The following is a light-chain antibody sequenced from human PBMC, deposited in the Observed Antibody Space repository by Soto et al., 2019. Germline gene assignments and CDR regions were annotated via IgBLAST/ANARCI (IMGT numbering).Light chain of an antibody. CDR2: DAT. Sequence: DIQMTQSPSTLSASVGDRVTIICRASQSISSWLAWYQQKPGKAPKLLIYDATSLESGVPSRFSGSGHGTEFTLTISSLQPDDFATYYCQQYNRYSYTFGQGTRLELK. J-gene: IGKJ5*01. CDR1: QSISSW. CDR3: QQYNRYSYT. V-gene: IGKV1-5*02.